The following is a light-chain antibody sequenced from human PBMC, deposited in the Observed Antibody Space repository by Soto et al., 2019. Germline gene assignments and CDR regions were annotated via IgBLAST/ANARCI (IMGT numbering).Light chain of an antibody. CDR3: SSYTTSNTRQIV. J-gene: IGLJ1*01. CDR1: SSDVGGYNY. V-gene: IGLV2-14*03. Sequence: QCVLTQPASVSGSPVQSSTISCTGTSSDVGGYNYVSWYQHHPGKAPKLIIYDVSNRPSGVSIRFSGSKSDNTASLTISGLQPEDEADYHCSSYTTSNTRQIVFGTGTKVTVL. CDR2: DVS.